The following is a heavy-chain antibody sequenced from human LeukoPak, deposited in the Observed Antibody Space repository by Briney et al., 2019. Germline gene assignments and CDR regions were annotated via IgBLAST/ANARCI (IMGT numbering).Heavy chain of an antibody. CDR3: ARGDIVVVPAALTPYYYYYMDV. Sequence: ASVKVSCKASGYTFTSYDINWVRQATGQGLEWMGWMNPNSGNTGYAQKFQGRVTMTRNTSISTAYMEPSSLRSEDTAVYYCARGDIVVVPAALTPYYYYYMDVWGKGTTVTVSS. D-gene: IGHD2-2*01. CDR2: MNPNSGNT. CDR1: GYTFTSYD. J-gene: IGHJ6*03. V-gene: IGHV1-8*01.